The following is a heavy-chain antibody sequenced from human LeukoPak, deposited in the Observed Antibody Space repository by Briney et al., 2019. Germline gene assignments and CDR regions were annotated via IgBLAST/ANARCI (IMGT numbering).Heavy chain of an antibody. CDR2: ISYDGNNE. J-gene: IGHJ4*02. Sequence: PGGSLRLSCAASGFTFTNNALHWVRQAPGKGLEWVAVISYDGNNEYYADSVKGRFTISRDTSKDTLYLQMNSLRPEDTAVYYCARETRAASGSNVDYWGQGTLVTVSS. D-gene: IGHD5-12*01. CDR1: GFTFTNNA. V-gene: IGHV3-30-3*01. CDR3: ARETRAASGSNVDY.